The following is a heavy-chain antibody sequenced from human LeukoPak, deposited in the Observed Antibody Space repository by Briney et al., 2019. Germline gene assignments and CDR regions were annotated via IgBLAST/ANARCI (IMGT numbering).Heavy chain of an antibody. CDR2: IWYDGSNK. V-gene: IGHV3-33*01. CDR3: ARAPTAAMTSYYGMDV. J-gene: IGHJ6*04. D-gene: IGHD2-2*01. Sequence: GGSLRLSCAASGFTFSSYGMHWVRQAPGKGLEWVAVIWYDGSNKYYADSVKGRFTNSRDNSKNTLYLQMNSLRAEDTAVYYCARAPTAAMTSYYGMDVWGKGTTVTVSS. CDR1: GFTFSSYG.